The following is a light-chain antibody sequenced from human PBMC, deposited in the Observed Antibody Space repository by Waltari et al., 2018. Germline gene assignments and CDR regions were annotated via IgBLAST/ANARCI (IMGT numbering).Light chain of an antibody. CDR2: ANY. V-gene: IGLV1-44*01. J-gene: IGLJ3*02. Sequence: QSVLTQPPLASGTPGQRVTISCSGNSSNIGINTVTWYQQLPGTAPKLLIHANYHRPSVVPDRFSASKSDTSASLAISGLQSEDEADYFCATWDDSLNGRVFGGGTKLAVL. CDR1: SSNIGINT. CDR3: ATWDDSLNGRV.